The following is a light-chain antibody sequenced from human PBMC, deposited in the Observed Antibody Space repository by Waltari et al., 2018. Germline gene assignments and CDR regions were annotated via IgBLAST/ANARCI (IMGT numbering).Light chain of an antibody. V-gene: IGKV4-1*01. CDR1: QSVFYSSNNKNY. Sequence: DIVMTQSPDSLAVSLGERATINCKSSQSVFYSSNNKNYLSWFQQKPGQPPKLLLYWASTRDSGVPDRFTGSGSGTDFSLTISSLQAEDGAVYYCQQYYSIPWTFGQGTKVEIK. CDR2: WAS. CDR3: QQYYSIPWT. J-gene: IGKJ1*01.